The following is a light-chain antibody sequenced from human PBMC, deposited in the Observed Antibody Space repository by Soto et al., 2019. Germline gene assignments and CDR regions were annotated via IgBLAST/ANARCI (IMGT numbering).Light chain of an antibody. CDR1: QSVNSNY. V-gene: IGKV3-20*01. J-gene: IGKJ1*01. CDR3: QQYGTSPWT. CDR2: IAS. Sequence: EIVLTQSPGTLSLFPGERATLSCRATQSVNSNYLAWYQQKPGQAPRLLIYIASRRATGIPDRFSGSGSGIDFTLTISRLEPEDFAVYYCQQYGTSPWTFGQGTKVEIE.